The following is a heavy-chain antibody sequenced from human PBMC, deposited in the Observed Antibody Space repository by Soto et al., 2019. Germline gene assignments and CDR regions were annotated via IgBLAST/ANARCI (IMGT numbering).Heavy chain of an antibody. Sequence: GGSLRLSCAASGFTFSSYAMSWVRQAPGKGLEWVSAISGSGGSTYYADSVKGRFTISRDNSKNTLYLQMNSLRAEDTAVYYCAKGGYSGYESRRIDYWGQGTLVTVSS. CDR1: GFTFSSYA. D-gene: IGHD5-12*01. CDR2: ISGSGGST. J-gene: IGHJ4*02. CDR3: AKGGYSGYESRRIDY. V-gene: IGHV3-23*01.